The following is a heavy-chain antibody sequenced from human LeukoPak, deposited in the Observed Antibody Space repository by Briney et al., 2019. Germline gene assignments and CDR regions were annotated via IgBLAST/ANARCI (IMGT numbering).Heavy chain of an antibody. Sequence: KPSETLSLTCTVSGGSISGYYWSWIRQPPGKGLEWIGYIYYSGSTNYNPSLKSRVTISVDTSKNQFSLKLSSVTAADTAVYYCARVALYSSSSYWFDPWGQGTLVTVSS. V-gene: IGHV4-59*01. CDR3: ARVALYSSSSYWFDP. D-gene: IGHD6-6*01. J-gene: IGHJ5*02. CDR1: GGSISGYY. CDR2: IYYSGST.